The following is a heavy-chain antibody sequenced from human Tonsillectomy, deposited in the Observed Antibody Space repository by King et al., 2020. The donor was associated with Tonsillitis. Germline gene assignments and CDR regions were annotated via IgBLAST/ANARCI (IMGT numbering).Heavy chain of an antibody. D-gene: IGHD4-23*01. CDR2: ISSSGTNI. Sequence: VQLVESGGGLVKPGGSLRLSCAASGFTFSDYYMSWIRQAPGKGLEWVSCISSSGTNISYADSVRGRFTVSRDNSKTSLYLQMTSLRAEDTAVYYCARSKRGWKHAFDIWGQGTMVTGSS. J-gene: IGHJ3*02. V-gene: IGHV3-11*01. CDR1: GFTFSDYY. CDR3: ARSKRGWKHAFDI.